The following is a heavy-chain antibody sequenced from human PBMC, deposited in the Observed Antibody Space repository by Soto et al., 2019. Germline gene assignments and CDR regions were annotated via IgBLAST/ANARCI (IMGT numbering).Heavy chain of an antibody. J-gene: IGHJ3*02. CDR1: GFTFSSYA. Sequence: GGSLRLSCAASGFTFSSYAMHWVRQAPGKGLEWVAVISYDGSNKYYADSVKGRFTISRDNSKNTLYLQMNSLRAEDTAVYYCARDLTAAAGAVYAFDIWGQGTMVTVSS. CDR2: ISYDGSNK. D-gene: IGHD6-13*01. V-gene: IGHV3-30-3*01. CDR3: ARDLTAAAGAVYAFDI.